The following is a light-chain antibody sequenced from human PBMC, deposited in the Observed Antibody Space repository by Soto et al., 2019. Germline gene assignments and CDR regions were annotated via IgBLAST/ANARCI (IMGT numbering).Light chain of an antibody. CDR1: SSDVGGYNY. CDR2: EVS. CDR3: RSYTSSSTRV. J-gene: IGLJ3*02. V-gene: IGLV2-14*01. Sequence: QSALTQPASGSGSPGQSITISCTGTSSDVGGYNYVSWYQQHPGKAPKLMIYEVSNRPSGVSNRFSGSKSGNTASLTISGLQAEDEADYYCRSYTSSSTRVFGGGTKLTVL.